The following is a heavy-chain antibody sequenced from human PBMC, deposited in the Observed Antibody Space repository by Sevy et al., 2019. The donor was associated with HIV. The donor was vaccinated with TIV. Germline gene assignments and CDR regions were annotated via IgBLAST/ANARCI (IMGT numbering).Heavy chain of an antibody. CDR1: GDSISSSHW. J-gene: IGHJ4*02. CDR3: AAAAVTDVLGYYFGS. Sequence: SETLSLTCSVSGDSISSSHWWSWVRQTPGKGLEWIGDMYHRGTTNYNPSLKSRVIISVDKSKNQFSLKLTSVTAADTAVYYCAAAAVTDVLGYYFGSWGQGTQVTVSS. D-gene: IGHD6-25*01. V-gene: IGHV4-4*02. CDR2: MYHRGTT.